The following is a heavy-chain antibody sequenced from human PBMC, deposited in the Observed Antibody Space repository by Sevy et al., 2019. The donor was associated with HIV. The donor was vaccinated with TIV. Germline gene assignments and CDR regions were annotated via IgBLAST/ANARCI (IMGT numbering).Heavy chain of an antibody. CDR1: GYTFTGYY. J-gene: IGHJ4*02. D-gene: IGHD6-6*01. CDR3: AQTLDRRLVPDY. CDR2: INPNSGGT. V-gene: IGHV1-2*02. Sequence: ASVKVSCKASGYTFTGYYMHWVRQAPGQGLEWMGWINPNSGGTNYAQKFQGRVTMTRDTSISTTYMELSRLRSDDTAVYYCAQTLDRRLVPDYWGQGTLVTVSS.